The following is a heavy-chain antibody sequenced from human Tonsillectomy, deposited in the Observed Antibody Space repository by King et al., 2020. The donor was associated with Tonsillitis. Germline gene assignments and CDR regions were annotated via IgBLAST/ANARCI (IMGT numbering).Heavy chain of an antibody. J-gene: IGHJ4*02. CDR2: ITHSGTT. V-gene: IGHV4-34*01. D-gene: IGHD5-18*01. CDR1: GGSFSYYY. Sequence: VQLQQWGAGLLKPSETLSLTCAVYGGSFSYYYWTWIRQPPGKGLEWIGEITHSGTTNYNPSLKSRVTISVDTSKNHFSLKLSSVTAADTAVYYCARGRIQGWPTPVAYWGQGTLVTVSS. CDR3: ARGRIQGWPTPVAY.